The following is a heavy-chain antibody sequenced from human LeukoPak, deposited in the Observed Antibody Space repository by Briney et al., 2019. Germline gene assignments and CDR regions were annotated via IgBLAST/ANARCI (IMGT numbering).Heavy chain of an antibody. V-gene: IGHV4-39*01. CDR2: IYYTGST. D-gene: IGHD2-15*01. CDR1: GGSISSSRYY. J-gene: IGHJ4*02. CDR3: ATHAGVASFDY. Sequence: SETLSLTCTVSGGSISSSRYYWGWIRQPPGKGLEWLGRIYYTGSTYYNPSLKSRVTISVDTSKKLFSLKLSSVTAADTAVYHCATHAGVASFDYWGQGTLVTVSS.